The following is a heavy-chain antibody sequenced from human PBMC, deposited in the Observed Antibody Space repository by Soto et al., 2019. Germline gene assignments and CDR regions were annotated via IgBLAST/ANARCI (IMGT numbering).Heavy chain of an antibody. CDR3: ARDKAAYYDFWSDPNYYYYMDV. J-gene: IGHJ6*03. CDR1: GYTFTSYG. D-gene: IGHD3-3*01. Sequence: ASVTVSCKASGYTFTSYGIIWVRQAPGQGLEWMGWISAYNGNTNYAQKLQGRVTMTTDTSTSTAYMELRSLRSDDTAVYYCARDKAAYYDFWSDPNYYYYMDVWGKGTTVTVSS. V-gene: IGHV1-18*01. CDR2: ISAYNGNT.